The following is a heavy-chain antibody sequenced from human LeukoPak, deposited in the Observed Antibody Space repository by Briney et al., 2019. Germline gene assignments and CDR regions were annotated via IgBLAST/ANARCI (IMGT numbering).Heavy chain of an antibody. J-gene: IGHJ4*02. Sequence: SETLSLTCTVSGGSISGTTYSWGWIRQPPGKGLEWIGSIFYSGGTYYNPSLKSRVTISVDTSKNQFSLNLSSVTAADTAVYYCARHGADIVVVPSGSIVYWGQGTLVTVSS. CDR1: GGSISGTTYS. CDR3: ARHGADIVVVPSGSIVY. D-gene: IGHD2-2*01. CDR2: IFYSGGT. V-gene: IGHV4-39*01.